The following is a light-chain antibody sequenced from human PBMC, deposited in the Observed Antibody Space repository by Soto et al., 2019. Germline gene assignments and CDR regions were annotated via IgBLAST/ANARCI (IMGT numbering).Light chain of an antibody. J-gene: IGKJ1*01. V-gene: IGKV1-39*01. CDR1: QGISNY. CDR2: AAS. Sequence: DIQMTQSPSSLSASLGDRVTLTCRASQGISNYSAWYQQTPGKVPMLLIYAASKVQSGLPSMCSGSGSGTEFTLTIISLHPEYFASYYCQQSYRFPQTFGRGTKVDIK. CDR3: QQSYRFPQT.